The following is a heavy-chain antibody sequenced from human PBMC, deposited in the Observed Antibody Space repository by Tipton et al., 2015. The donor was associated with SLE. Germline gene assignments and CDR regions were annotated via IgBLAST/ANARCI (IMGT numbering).Heavy chain of an antibody. Sequence: GLVKPSETLSLTCTVSGGSISSSSYYWGWIRQPPGKGLEWIGSIYHSGSTYYNPSLKSRVTISVDTSNNQFSLELSSVTAADTAFYYCARHGSFRDYVPNFDSWGQGTLVTVSS. CDR1: GGSISSSSYY. J-gene: IGHJ4*02. D-gene: IGHD4-17*01. V-gene: IGHV4-39*01. CDR2: IYHSGST. CDR3: ARHGSFRDYVPNFDS.